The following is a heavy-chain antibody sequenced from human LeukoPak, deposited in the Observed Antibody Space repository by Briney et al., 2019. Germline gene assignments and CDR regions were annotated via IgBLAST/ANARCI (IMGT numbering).Heavy chain of an antibody. CDR2: IYYTGST. Sequence: SETLSLTYTVSGGSISCCHWSCIRQPPGKGLEWIGYIYYTGSTNCNPSLKSRVTISIDTSKNQFSLKLSSVTDADTAVYYCARHGQNHGFDIWGQGTMVTVSS. V-gene: IGHV4-59*08. J-gene: IGHJ3*02. CDR3: ARHGQNHGFDI. CDR1: GGSISCCH.